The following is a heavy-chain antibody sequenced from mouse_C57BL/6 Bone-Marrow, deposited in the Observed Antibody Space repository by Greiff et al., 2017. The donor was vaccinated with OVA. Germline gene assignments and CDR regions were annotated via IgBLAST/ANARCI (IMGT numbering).Heavy chain of an antibody. J-gene: IGHJ4*01. Sequence: VQLQQSGAELVRPGASVKLSCPASGFNIKDDYMHWVKQRPEQGLEWIGWIDPENGDTEYASNVQGKATITADTSSNTAYLQLSSLTSEDTAVYYCTVVDYWGQGTSVTVSS. CDR2: IDPENGDT. V-gene: IGHV14-4*01. CDR3: TVVDY. CDR1: GFNIKDDY.